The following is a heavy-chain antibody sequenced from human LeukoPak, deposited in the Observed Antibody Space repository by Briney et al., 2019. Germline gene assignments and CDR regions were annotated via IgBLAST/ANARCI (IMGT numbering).Heavy chain of an antibody. CDR2: IDTSSSTM. CDR3: AREDDSWGPNNRDL. Sequence: PGGSLRLSCAASAFTFSDYSMNWVRQAPGKGLEWISYIDTSSSTMYYADSVMGRFTISRDNAKESLYLQMNSLRDEDTAVYYCAREDDSWGPNNRDLWGQGTMVSVPS. J-gene: IGHJ3*01. V-gene: IGHV3-48*02. CDR1: AFTFSDYS. D-gene: IGHD7-27*01.